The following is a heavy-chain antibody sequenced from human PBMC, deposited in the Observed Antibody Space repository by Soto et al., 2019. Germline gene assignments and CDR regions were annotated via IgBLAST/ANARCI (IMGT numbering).Heavy chain of an antibody. CDR1: GFTFSSYA. V-gene: IGHV3-23*01. J-gene: IGHJ6*02. CDR3: AKVSDDFWSGYFPVGEYGMDV. Sequence: GGSLRLSCAASGFTFSSYAMSWVRQAPGKGLEWVSAISGSGGSTYYADSVKGRFTISRDNSKNTLYLQMNSLRAEDTAVYYCAKVSDDFWSGYFPVGEYGMDVWGQGTTVTVSS. CDR2: ISGSGGST. D-gene: IGHD3-3*01.